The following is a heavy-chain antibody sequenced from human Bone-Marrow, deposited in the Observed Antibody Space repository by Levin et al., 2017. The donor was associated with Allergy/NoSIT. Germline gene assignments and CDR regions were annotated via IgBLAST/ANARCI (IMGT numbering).Heavy chain of an antibody. CDR1: GFTFSNYW. Sequence: SCAASGFTFSNYWMHWVRQAPGKGLVWVSRVNNAGSDTNYADSVKGRFTISRDNAKNTLSLEMNSLRAEDTAVYYCARSDCSTNSCYFFDHWGQGTVVTVSS. D-gene: IGHD2-2*01. CDR3: ARSDCSTNSCYFFDH. CDR2: VNNAGSDT. V-gene: IGHV3-74*01. J-gene: IGHJ4*02.